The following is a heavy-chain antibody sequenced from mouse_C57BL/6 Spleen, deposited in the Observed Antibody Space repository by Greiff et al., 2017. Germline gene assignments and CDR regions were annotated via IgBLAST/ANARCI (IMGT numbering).Heavy chain of an antibody. D-gene: IGHD2-4*01. CDR3: ARRDYDYDPWYFDV. CDR2: ISGGGGNT. V-gene: IGHV5-9*01. J-gene: IGHJ1*03. CDR1: GFTFSSYT. Sequence: EVQGVESGGGLVKPGGSLKLSCAASGFTFSSYTMSWVRQTPEKRLEWVATISGGGGNTYYPDSVKGRFTISRDNAKNTLYLQMSSLRSEDTALYYCARRDYDYDPWYFDVWGTGTTVTVSS.